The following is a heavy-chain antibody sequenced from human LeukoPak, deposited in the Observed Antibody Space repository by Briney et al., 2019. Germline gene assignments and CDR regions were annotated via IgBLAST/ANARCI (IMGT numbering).Heavy chain of an antibody. CDR3: ARGRAKYPAAVDY. D-gene: IGHD2-2*01. CDR1: GFTFSSYA. V-gene: IGHV3-30*01. J-gene: IGHJ4*02. Sequence: GGSLRLSCAASGFTFSSYAMHWVRQAPGKGLEWVAVISYDGSNKYYADSVKGRFTISRDNSKNTLYLQMNSLRAEDTAVYYCARGRAKYPAAVDYWGQGTLVTVSS. CDR2: ISYDGSNK.